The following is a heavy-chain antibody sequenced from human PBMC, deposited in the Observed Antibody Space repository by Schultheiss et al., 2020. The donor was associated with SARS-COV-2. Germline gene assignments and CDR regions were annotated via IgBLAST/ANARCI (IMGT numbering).Heavy chain of an antibody. J-gene: IGHJ4*02. D-gene: IGHD4-17*01. CDR2: IYYSGST. V-gene: IGHV4-59*12. Sequence: SETLSLTCAVYGGSFSGYYWSWIRQPPGKGLEWIGYIYYSGSTNYNPSLKSRVTMSVDTSKNQFSLKLSSVTAADTAVYYCASGLGYGDYDFDYWGQGTLVTVSS. CDR1: GGSFSGYY. CDR3: ASGLGYGDYDFDY.